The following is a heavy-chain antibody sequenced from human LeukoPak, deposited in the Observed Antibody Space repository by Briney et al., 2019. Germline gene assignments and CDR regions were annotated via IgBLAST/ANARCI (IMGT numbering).Heavy chain of an antibody. CDR2: MNPNSGNT. V-gene: IGHV1-8*01. CDR1: GYTFTSYD. CDR3: ARGVSMGYCSGGSCYSSIYYYYGMDV. Sequence: ASVKVSCKASGYTFTSYDINWVRQATGQGLEWMGWMNPNSGNTGYAQKFQGRVTMTRNTSISTAYMELISLRSEDTAVYYCARGVSMGYCSGGSCYSSIYYYYGMDVWGQGTTVTVSS. D-gene: IGHD2-15*01. J-gene: IGHJ6*02.